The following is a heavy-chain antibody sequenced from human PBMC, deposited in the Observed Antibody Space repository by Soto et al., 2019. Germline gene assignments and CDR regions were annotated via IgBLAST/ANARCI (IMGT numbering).Heavy chain of an antibody. CDR3: AKNFIPLSPDLYFDS. V-gene: IGHV3-30*18. CDR1: GFTFRRYG. CDR2: ISYDGSYK. J-gene: IGHJ4*02. D-gene: IGHD3-16*01. Sequence: LRLSCAASGFTFRRYGMHCARQSPVRVLEWLAVISYDGSYKSYEDSLKGRFTISRDNYKNTLHLQMDSLRAEDTAVYYCAKNFIPLSPDLYFDSWGQGTLVTVSS.